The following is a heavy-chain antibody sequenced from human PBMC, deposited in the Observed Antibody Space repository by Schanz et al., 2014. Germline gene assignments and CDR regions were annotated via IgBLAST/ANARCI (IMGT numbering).Heavy chain of an antibody. CDR2: ISGSGAST. Sequence: EVQLLESGGGLVQPGGSLRLSCATSGFSFSSYAINWVRQAPGKGLEWVSGISGSGASTYYADSVKGRFTISRDNSNKTVDLQMNSLRAEDTALYYCVRDELLWLGEVLSLDYWGQGALVTGSS. CDR1: GFSFSSYA. CDR3: VRDELLWLGEVLSLDY. J-gene: IGHJ4*02. D-gene: IGHD3-10*01. V-gene: IGHV3-23*01.